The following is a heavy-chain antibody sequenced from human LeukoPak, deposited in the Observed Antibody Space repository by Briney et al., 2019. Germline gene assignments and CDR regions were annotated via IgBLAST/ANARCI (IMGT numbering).Heavy chain of an antibody. CDR1: GGSISSYY. CDR3: ARGIASYYDILTGYKTEYYFDY. CDR2: IYYSGST. D-gene: IGHD3-9*01. Sequence: PSETLSLTCTVSGGSISSYYWSWIRQPPGKGLEWIGYIYYSGSTNYNPSLKSRVTISVDTSKNQFSLKLSSVTAADTAVYYCARGIASYYDILTGYKTEYYFDYWGQGTLVTVSS. J-gene: IGHJ4*02. V-gene: IGHV4-59*08.